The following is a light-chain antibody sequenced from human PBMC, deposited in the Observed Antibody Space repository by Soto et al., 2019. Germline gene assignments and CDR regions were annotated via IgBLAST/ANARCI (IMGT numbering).Light chain of an antibody. Sequence: EIVLTQSPGTLSLSPGERATLSCRASQSINNRYLAWYQQKPGQAPRLLIYGASSRATGIPDRFSGSGSGTDFTLTISRLEPEDFAVYYSQQFGSSPGFTFGPGTKVDMK. J-gene: IGKJ3*01. CDR3: QQFGSSPGFT. V-gene: IGKV3-20*01. CDR2: GAS. CDR1: QSINNRY.